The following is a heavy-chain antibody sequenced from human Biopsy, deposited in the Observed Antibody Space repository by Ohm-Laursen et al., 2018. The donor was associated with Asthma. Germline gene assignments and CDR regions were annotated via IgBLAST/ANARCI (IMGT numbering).Heavy chain of an antibody. V-gene: IGHV3-30*03. CDR3: ARVPVAAAGPYYYGMDV. D-gene: IGHD6-13*01. CDR2: ISFDPLNK. J-gene: IGHJ6*02. Sequence: SLRLSCAASGFTFSSYGMHWVRQAPGKGLDWVALISFDPLNKQYADWVRGRFTVSRDSSKNTLYLQMNSLRADDTAVYYCARVPVAAAGPYYYGMDVWGQGTTVTVSS. CDR1: GFTFSSYG.